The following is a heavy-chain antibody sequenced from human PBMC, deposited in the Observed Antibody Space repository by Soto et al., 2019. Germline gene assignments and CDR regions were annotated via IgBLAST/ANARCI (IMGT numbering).Heavy chain of an antibody. Sequence: PGGSLRLSCEASGFTFSAFGMHWDRQAPGKGLEWVAIISYDGILKYYADPVKGRFTISRDTSKSALYLQMNSLRPEDTAVYYCAKDFKISGGHYGSLNYYYGMDVWGQGTTVTVSS. D-gene: IGHD3-10*01. J-gene: IGHJ6*02. CDR3: AKDFKISGGHYGSLNYYYGMDV. CDR1: GFTFSAFG. CDR2: ISYDGILK. V-gene: IGHV3-30*18.